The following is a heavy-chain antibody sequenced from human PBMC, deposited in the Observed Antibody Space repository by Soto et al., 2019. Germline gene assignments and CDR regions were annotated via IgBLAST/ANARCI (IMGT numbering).Heavy chain of an antibody. D-gene: IGHD5-12*01. CDR3: ARKQRGYSGYDSWFDP. CDR1: GGSISSYY. J-gene: IGHJ5*02. CDR2: IYYSGST. Sequence: LSLTCTVSGGSISSYYWSWIRQPPGKGLEWIGYIYYSGSTNYNPSLKSRVTISVDTSKNQFSLKLSSVTAADTAVYYCARKQRGYSGYDSWFDPWGQGTLVIVSS. V-gene: IGHV4-59*01.